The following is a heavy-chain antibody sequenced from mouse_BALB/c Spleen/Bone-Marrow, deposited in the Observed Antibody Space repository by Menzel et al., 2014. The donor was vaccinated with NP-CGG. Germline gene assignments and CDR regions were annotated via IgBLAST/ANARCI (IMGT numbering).Heavy chain of an antibody. D-gene: IGHD2-10*01. Sequence: EVHLVESGGGLVRFGGSLKLSCAASGFTFSRYGMSWVRQTPDKRLEXVAIINSDGGSTYYPDSVKGRFTISRDNAKNTLYLQMSSLKSEDTAMYYCARAYYWGQGTLVTVSA. CDR1: GFTFSRYG. CDR2: INSDGGST. J-gene: IGHJ3*01. CDR3: ARAYY. V-gene: IGHV5-6-3*01.